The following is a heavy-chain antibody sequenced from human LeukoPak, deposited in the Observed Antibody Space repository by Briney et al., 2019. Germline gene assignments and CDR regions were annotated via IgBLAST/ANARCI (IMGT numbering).Heavy chain of an antibody. CDR2: IHHTGIT. J-gene: IGHJ4*02. CDR3: VRESRGWYEDS. CDR1: NYSITNNYY. V-gene: IGHV4-38-2*02. Sequence: TSETLSLTCTVSNYSITNNYYWGWIRQPPAKGLEWIGSIHHTGITYYTPSLESRVTISLDTSKNQFSLRLYSVTAVDTAVYYCVRESRGWYEDSWGQGSLVTVSS. D-gene: IGHD6-19*01.